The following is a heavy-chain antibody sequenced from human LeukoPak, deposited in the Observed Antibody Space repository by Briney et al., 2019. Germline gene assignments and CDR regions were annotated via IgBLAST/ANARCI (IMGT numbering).Heavy chain of an antibody. V-gene: IGHV1-2*02. J-gene: IGHJ3*02. CDR1: GYTFTGYY. D-gene: IGHD3-10*02. CDR2: INPNSGGT. CDR3: ASGYLDSSAYYYVRDVFDI. Sequence: ASVKVSCKASGYTFTGYYMHWVRQAPGQGLEWMGWINPNSGGTNYAQKFQGRVTMTEDTSTDTAYMELSSLRSEDTAVYYCASGYLDSSAYYYVRDVFDIWGQGTMVTISS.